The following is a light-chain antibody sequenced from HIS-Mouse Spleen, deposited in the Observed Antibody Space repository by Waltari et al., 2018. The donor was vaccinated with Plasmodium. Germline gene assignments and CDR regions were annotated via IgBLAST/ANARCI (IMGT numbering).Light chain of an antibody. J-gene: IGLJ3*02. Sequence: QSALTQPASVSGSPGQSITISCPGTRSAVWSYKLVPWYQQPPGKAPKLMIYEGSKRPSGVSNRFSGSKSGNTASLTISGLQAEDEADYYCCSYAGSSTFVFGGGTKLTVL. V-gene: IGLV2-23*03. CDR2: EGS. CDR3: CSYAGSSTFV. CDR1: RSAVWSYKL.